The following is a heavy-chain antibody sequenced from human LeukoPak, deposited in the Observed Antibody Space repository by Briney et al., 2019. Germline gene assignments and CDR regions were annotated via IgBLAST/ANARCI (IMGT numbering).Heavy chain of an antibody. D-gene: IGHD1/OR15-1a*01. CDR3: ARDPEVGTTWSTFDC. Sequence: SQTLSLTCAISGDSVSSSRAAWNWIRQSPSRGLEWLGRTYYRSRWSNDYAVSVKSRITINPDTSKNQFSLHLNSVTPEDTAVYYCARDPEVGTTWSTFDCWGQGTLVTVSS. CDR1: GDSVSSSRAA. V-gene: IGHV6-1*01. J-gene: IGHJ4*02. CDR2: TYYRSRWSN.